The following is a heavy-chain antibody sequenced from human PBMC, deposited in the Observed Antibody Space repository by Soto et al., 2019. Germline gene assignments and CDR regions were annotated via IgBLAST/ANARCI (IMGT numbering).Heavy chain of an antibody. Sequence: EVQLVESEGGLVQRGGSLRLSCAASGFTFNYYWMHWVRQAPGQWLVWVSHIHSDGSTTTYADSVKGRFTISRDNAKNTLYLQMNSLRAEETAVYYCVRGVKGGFDLWGQGTTVTVSS. CDR2: IHSDGSTT. D-gene: IGHD2-15*01. CDR3: VRGVKGGFDL. J-gene: IGHJ3*01. CDR1: GFTFNYYW. V-gene: IGHV3-74*01.